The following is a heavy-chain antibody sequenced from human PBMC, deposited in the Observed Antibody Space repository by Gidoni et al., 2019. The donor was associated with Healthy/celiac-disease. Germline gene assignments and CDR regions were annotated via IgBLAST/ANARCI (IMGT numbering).Heavy chain of an antibody. D-gene: IGHD3-22*01. CDR3: ARDPYDSSGYYRFDY. V-gene: IGHV1-46*01. Sequence: QVQLVQSGAAVKKPGASVQVSCKASGYTFTSYYMHWVRQAPGQGVEWMGIINPSGGSTSYAQKFQGRVTRTRDTSTSTVYMELSSLRSEDTAVYYCARDPYDSSGYYRFDYWGQGTLVTVSS. CDR2: INPSGGST. J-gene: IGHJ4*02. CDR1: GYTFTSYY.